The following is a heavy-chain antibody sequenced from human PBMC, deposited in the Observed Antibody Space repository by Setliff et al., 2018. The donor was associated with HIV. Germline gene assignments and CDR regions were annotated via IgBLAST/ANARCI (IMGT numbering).Heavy chain of an antibody. J-gene: IGHJ4*02. D-gene: IGHD3-10*01. V-gene: IGHV1-69*05. CDR1: GGSFTSFA. CDR2: SIPTYGTP. Sequence: GASVKVSCKASGGSFTSFAISWVRQAPGQGLEWMGGSIPTYGTPNYAQKFQGRITISTDASTSTAYMELNSLRSEDTAVYYCARNDASGSYYRLDYWGQGTLVTVSS. CDR3: ARNDASGSYYRLDY.